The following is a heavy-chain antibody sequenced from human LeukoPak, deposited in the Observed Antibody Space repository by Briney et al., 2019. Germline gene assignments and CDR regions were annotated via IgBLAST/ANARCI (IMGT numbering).Heavy chain of an antibody. J-gene: IGHJ4*02. CDR1: GFTFSSYA. V-gene: IGHV3-23*01. D-gene: IGHD2-2*01. Sequence: GGSLRLSCAASGFTFSSYAMSWVRQAPGKGLEWVSVISGSGGSTYYADSVKGRFTISRDNSKNTLYLQTNSLRAEDTAVYYCAKNVPAAPRGRFLWDYWGQGTLVTVSS. CDR2: ISGSGGST. CDR3: AKNVPAAPRGRFLWDY.